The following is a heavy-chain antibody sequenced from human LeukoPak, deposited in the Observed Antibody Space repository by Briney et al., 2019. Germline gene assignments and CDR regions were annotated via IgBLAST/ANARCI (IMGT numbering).Heavy chain of an antibody. CDR1: GFTFSSYW. J-gene: IGHJ4*02. V-gene: IGHV3-74*01. Sequence: PGGSLRLSCAASGFTFSSYWMHWVRQAPGKGLVWVSRINSDGSSTSYADSVKGRFTISSDTAKNTLYLQMSSLRAEDTAVYYCATTGRDYDFWSGYRPIDYWGQGTLVTVSA. CDR2: INSDGSST. CDR3: ATTGRDYDFWSGYRPIDY. D-gene: IGHD3-3*01.